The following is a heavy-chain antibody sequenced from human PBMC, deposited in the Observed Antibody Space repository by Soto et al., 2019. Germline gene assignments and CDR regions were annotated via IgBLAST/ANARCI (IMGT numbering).Heavy chain of an antibody. Sequence: RASLKVSCKASGFTFSSYGLNWVRQAPGQGLEWMGWVSANNGHTNYAQNLQGRVSMTTDTSTSTAYMELRGLRFDDTAVYYCARDIESVTAKHFFYYYAMDVWGQGTTVTVSS. D-gene: IGHD2-8*01. CDR2: VSANNGHT. J-gene: IGHJ6*02. V-gene: IGHV1-18*01. CDR3: ARDIESVTAKHFFYYYAMDV. CDR1: GFTFSSYG.